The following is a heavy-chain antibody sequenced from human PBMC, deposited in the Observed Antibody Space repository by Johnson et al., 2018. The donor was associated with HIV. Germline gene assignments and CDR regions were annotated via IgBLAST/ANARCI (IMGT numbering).Heavy chain of an antibody. Sequence: VQLVESGGGLVQPGGSLRLSCAASGFTFNDYYMSWIRQAPGKGLEWVAVISYDGSNKYYADSVKGRFTISRDNSKNTLYLQMNTLRAEDTAVYYCARDQRGGYSYGDAFDFWGQGTVVSVST. D-gene: IGHD5-18*01. V-gene: IGHV3-30*03. CDR3: ARDQRGGYSYGDAFDF. CDR1: GFTFNDYY. CDR2: ISYDGSNK. J-gene: IGHJ3*01.